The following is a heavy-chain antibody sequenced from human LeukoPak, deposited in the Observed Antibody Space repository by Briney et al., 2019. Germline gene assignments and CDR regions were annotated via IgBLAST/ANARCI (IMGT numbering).Heavy chain of an antibody. CDR2: INTNTGNP. Sequence: GASVKVSCKASGYTFTSYAMNWVRQAPGQGLEWMGWINTNTGNPTYAQGFTGRFVFSLDTSVSTAYLQISSLKAGDTAVYYCARVREYDFWSGYYESGNDYWGQGTLVTVSS. CDR1: GYTFTSYA. D-gene: IGHD3-3*01. CDR3: ARVREYDFWSGYYESGNDY. V-gene: IGHV7-4-1*02. J-gene: IGHJ4*02.